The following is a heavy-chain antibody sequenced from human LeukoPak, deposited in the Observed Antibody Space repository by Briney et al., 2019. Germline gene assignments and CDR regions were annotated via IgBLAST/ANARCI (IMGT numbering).Heavy chain of an antibody. V-gene: IGHV3-21*04. CDR2: ISSSSTYI. CDR3: ARDSDYGGSFDI. J-gene: IGHJ3*02. D-gene: IGHD4-23*01. Sequence: PGGSLRLSCAASGFTISSYYMNWVRQAPGKGLEWVSSISSSSTYIYYGDSVKGRFTISRDNAKNSLYLQIHSLRAEDTAVYYCARDSDYGGSFDIWGQGTMVTVSS. CDR1: GFTISSYY.